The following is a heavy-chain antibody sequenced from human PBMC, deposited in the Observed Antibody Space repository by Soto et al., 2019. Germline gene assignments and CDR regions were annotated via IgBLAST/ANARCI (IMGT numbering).Heavy chain of an antibody. J-gene: IGHJ4*02. Sequence: GGSLRLSCAASGFTFSSYAMHWVRQAPGKGLEWVAVISYDGSNKYYADSVKGRFTISRDNSKNTLYLQMNSLRAEDAAVYYCARGPDFWSGYYIGFDYWGQGTLVTVSS. CDR2: ISYDGSNK. CDR1: GFTFSSYA. CDR3: ARGPDFWSGYYIGFDY. D-gene: IGHD3-3*01. V-gene: IGHV3-30-3*01.